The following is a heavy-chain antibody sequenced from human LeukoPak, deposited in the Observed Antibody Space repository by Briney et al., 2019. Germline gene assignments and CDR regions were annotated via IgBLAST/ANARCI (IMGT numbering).Heavy chain of an antibody. D-gene: IGHD5-18*01. CDR1: GGTFSKYT. CDR2: ITPLFGTA. CDR3: ARTTAMVTIFDY. J-gene: IGHJ4*02. V-gene: IGHV1-69*13. Sequence: SVKVSCKASGGTFSKYTISWVRQRPGQGLEWMGGITPLFGTANYAQKFQGRVTITADESASTAYMELSSLRSEDTAVYYCARTTAMVTIFDYWGQGTLVTVSS.